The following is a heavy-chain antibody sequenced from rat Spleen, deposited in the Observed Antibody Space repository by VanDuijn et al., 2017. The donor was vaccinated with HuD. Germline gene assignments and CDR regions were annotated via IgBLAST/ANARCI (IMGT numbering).Heavy chain of an antibody. J-gene: IGHJ4*01. V-gene: IGHV5-25*01. Sequence: EVQLVESGGGLVQPGRSLKLPCTASGFTFSTFPMVWVRQAPKKGLEWVASISPSGGSTYYRDSVKGQFTISRDNAKSTLYLQMDSLRSEDTATYYCARQGGYNSYVMDAWGQGASVTVSS. CDR1: GFTFSTFP. D-gene: IGHD1-4*01. CDR2: ISPSGGST. CDR3: ARQGGYNSYVMDA.